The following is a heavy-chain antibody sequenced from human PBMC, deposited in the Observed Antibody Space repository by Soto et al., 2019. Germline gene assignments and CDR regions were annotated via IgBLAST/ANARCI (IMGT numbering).Heavy chain of an antibody. J-gene: IGHJ4*02. CDR1: GYTFTSYG. CDR2: ITTDKGKT. V-gene: IGHV1-18*01. CDR3: ATRSPALDY. Sequence: ASVKVSCKTSGYTFTSYGISWVRQAPGQGLEWMGWITTDKGKTTYAQKFQGRVTMTTDTSTSTAYMEMRSLRSDDTAVYYCATRSPALDYWGQGTLVTVSS.